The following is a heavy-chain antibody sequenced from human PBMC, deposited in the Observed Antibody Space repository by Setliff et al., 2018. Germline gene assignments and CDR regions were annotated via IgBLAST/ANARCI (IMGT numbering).Heavy chain of an antibody. CDR2: IIPYTGKT. D-gene: IGHD2-2*01. J-gene: IGHJ4*02. CDR3: SRLVRFCTRTSCQRLSGDDY. Sequence: EASVKVSCKASGYSFNDYGVNWVRQAPGQGLEWVGWIIPYTGKTYYAPKFEGRVIMTTDSSTTTAYLDLRSLRSDDTAIYYCSRLVRFCTRTSCQRLSGDDYWGQGTLVTVSS. CDR1: GYSFNDYG. V-gene: IGHV1-18*01.